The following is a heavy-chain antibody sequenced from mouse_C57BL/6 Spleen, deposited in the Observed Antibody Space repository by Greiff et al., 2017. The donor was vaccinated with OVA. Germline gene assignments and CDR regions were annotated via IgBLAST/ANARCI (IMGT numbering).Heavy chain of an antibody. CDR3: ARLYYGSSYWYFAV. CDR2: INPNYGTT. Sequence: VQLQQSGPELVKPGASVKISCKASGYSFTDYNMNWVKQSNGKSLEWIGVINPNYGTTSYNQKFKGKATLTVDKSSSTAYMQLNSLTSEDSAVYYCARLYYGSSYWYFAVWGTGTTVTVSS. V-gene: IGHV1-39*01. CDR1: GYSFTDYN. D-gene: IGHD1-1*01. J-gene: IGHJ1*03.